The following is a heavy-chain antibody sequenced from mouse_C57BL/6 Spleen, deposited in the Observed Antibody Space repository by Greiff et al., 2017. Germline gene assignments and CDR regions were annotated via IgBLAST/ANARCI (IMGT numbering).Heavy chain of an antibody. J-gene: IGHJ2*01. V-gene: IGHV1-59*01. CDR1: GYTFTSYW. CDR2: IDPSDSYT. CDR3: GRGGGYHYFDY. D-gene: IGHD2-2*01. Sequence: QVQLQQPGAELVRPGTSVKLSCKASGYTFTSYWMHWVKQRPGQGLEWIGVIDPSDSYTNYNQKFKGKATLTVDTSSSTAYMQLSSLTSEDSAVYYCGRGGGYHYFDYWGQGTTLTVSS.